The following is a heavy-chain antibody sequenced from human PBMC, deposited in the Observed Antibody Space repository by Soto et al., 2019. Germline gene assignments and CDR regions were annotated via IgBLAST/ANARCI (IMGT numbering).Heavy chain of an antibody. CDR1: GFTFSSYA. CDR2: ISGSGGST. V-gene: IGHV3-23*01. CDR3: AKVRCSSTSCYAPYYYYYGMDV. J-gene: IGHJ6*02. Sequence: EVQLLESGGGLVQPGGSLRLSCAASGFTFSSYAMSWVRQAPGKGLEWVSAISGSGGSTYYADSVKGRFTIYRDNSKNTLYLQMNSLRAEDTAAYYCAKVRCSSTSCYAPYYYYYGMDVWGQGTTVTVSS. D-gene: IGHD2-2*01.